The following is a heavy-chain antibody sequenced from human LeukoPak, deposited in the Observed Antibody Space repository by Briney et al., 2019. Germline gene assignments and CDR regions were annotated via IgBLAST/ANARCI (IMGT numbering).Heavy chain of an antibody. CDR3: AKDQGSSNYYGSGNFWDY. CDR1: GFTFSSYG. V-gene: IGHV3-30*18. Sequence: GGSLRLSCAASGFTFSSYGMHWVRQAPGKGLEWVAVISYDGSNKYYADSVKGRFTISRDNSKNTLYLQMNSLRAEDTAVYYCAKDQGSSNYYGSGNFWDYWGQGTLVTVSS. D-gene: IGHD3-10*01. J-gene: IGHJ4*02. CDR2: ISYDGSNK.